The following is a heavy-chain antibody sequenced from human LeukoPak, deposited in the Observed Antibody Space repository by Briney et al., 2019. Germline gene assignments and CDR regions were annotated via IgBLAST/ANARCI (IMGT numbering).Heavy chain of an antibody. Sequence: ASVEVSCKASGYSFTDYYMHWVRQAPGQGLEWVGRINANSGVTNYEQKFQGRVTMTRDTSISTGYMELSGLTSDDTAVYYCARLPHVDTATWGQGTLVTVSS. CDR3: ARLPHVDTAT. D-gene: IGHD5-18*01. CDR1: GYSFTDYY. V-gene: IGHV1-2*06. J-gene: IGHJ4*02. CDR2: INANSGVT.